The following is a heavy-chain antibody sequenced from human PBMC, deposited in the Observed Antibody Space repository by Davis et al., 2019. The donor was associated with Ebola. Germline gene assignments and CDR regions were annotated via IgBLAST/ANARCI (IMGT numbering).Heavy chain of an antibody. J-gene: IGHJ5*02. D-gene: IGHD3-3*01. CDR1: GFTFSSYW. V-gene: IGHV3-74*01. CDR2: INSDGSTT. CDR3: ERVRFGDKWPRFDP. Sequence: GESLKISCAASGFTFSSYWMHWVRQAQGKGLVWVSRINSDGSTTTYADSVKGRFTVSRDNAKNTRYLQMNRLRAEDTAVYYCERVRFGDKWPRFDPWGQGTLVTVSS.